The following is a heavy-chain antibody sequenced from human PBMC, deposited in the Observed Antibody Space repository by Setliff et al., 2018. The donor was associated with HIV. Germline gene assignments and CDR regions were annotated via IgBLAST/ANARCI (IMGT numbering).Heavy chain of an antibody. D-gene: IGHD2-8*01. J-gene: IGHJ4*02. Sequence: GSLRLSCAASGFTLSSYSMGWVRQGPGKGLEWVANIKEDGSVKNYVDSARGRFIISRDNAEKSLFLHMSSLRADDSAVYYCVRDRPNWYANSGIFDQWGQGTLVTVSS. CDR2: IKEDGSVK. V-gene: IGHV3-7*03. CDR3: VRDRPNWYANSGIFDQ. CDR1: GFTLSSYS.